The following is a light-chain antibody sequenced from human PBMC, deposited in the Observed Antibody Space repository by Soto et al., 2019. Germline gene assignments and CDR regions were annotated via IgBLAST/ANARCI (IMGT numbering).Light chain of an antibody. J-gene: IGLJ1*01. V-gene: IGLV1-40*01. CDR3: AAWDDSLNGYV. CDR2: GNS. CDR1: SSNIGAGYD. Sequence: QSVLPQPPSEPGAAGQDATISCTGSSSNIGAGYDVHWYQQFPGTAPKLLIYGNSNRPSGVPDRFSGSKSGTSASLAISGLQSEDEADDYCAAWDDSLNGYVFGTGTRSPS.